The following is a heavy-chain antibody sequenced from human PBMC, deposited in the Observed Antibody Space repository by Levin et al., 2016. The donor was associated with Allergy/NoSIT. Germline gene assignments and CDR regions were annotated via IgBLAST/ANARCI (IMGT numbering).Heavy chain of an antibody. CDR3: MGYKHNWENF. CDR2: INPSGVIT. D-gene: IGHD1-20*01. V-gene: IGHV1-46*01. J-gene: IGHJ4*02. CDR1: GDTISY. Sequence: ASVKVSCKASGDTISYMHWVRQARGQGLEWMGMINPSGVITTNTQKFQDRITMTRDTSTSTLYVELSSLRSEDTAVYYCMGYKHNWENFWGQGTLITVSS.